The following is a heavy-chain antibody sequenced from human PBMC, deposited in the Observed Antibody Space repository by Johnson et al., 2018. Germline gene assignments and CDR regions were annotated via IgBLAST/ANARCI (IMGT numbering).Heavy chain of an antibody. D-gene: IGHD3-22*01. CDR2: MNPNSGNT. V-gene: IGHV1-8*01. J-gene: IGHJ3*02. CDR3: ARGTYYYDSSGYSAAFDI. CDR1: GGTFTSYD. Sequence: QVQLVQSGAEVKKPGSSXKVSCKASGGTFTSYDINWVRQATGQGLKWMGWMNPNSGNTGYAQKFQGRVTMTRNTSISTAYMELSSLRSEDTAVYYCARGTYYYDSSGYSAAFDIWGQGTMVTVSS.